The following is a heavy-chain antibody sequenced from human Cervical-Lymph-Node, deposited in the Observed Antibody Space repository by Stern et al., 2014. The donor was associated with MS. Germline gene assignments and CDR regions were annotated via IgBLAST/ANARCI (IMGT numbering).Heavy chain of an antibody. V-gene: IGHV3-73*01. Sequence: EVQLVESGGGLVPPGGSLKVSCAASGFTFSASVIHWVRQASGKGLEWVGRIRNKGKNYATAYAVSVKGRFTISREDSKNTAYLHMNSLKAEDTAVYYCAPSSAIWGRGTMVTVSS. CDR3: APSSAI. CDR2: IRNKGKNYAT. CDR1: GFTFSASV. J-gene: IGHJ3*02.